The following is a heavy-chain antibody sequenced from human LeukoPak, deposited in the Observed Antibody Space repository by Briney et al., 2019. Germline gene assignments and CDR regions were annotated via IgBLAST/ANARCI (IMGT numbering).Heavy chain of an antibody. Sequence: SETLSLTRTVSGGSISSYYWSWIRQPAGKGLEWIGRIYSSGSTDYNSSLKSRVTMSVDTSKNQFSLKLSSVTAADTAVYYCARGAYGSGSTNWFDPWGQGTLVTVSS. J-gene: IGHJ5*02. CDR3: ARGAYGSGSTNWFDP. CDR1: GGSISSYY. V-gene: IGHV4-4*07. D-gene: IGHD3-10*01. CDR2: IYSSGST.